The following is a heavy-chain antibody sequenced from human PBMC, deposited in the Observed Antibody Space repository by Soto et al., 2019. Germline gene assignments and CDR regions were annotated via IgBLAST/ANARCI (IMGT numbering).Heavy chain of an antibody. V-gene: IGHV3-15*01. CDR2: IKTTSDGGTI. CDR1: GFTFSTAW. D-gene: IGHD3-16*01. Sequence: PGGSLRLSCAASGFTFSTAWMTWVRQAPGRGLEWVARIKTTSDGGTIHYAAPVKGRFTISRDDSKDTLFLQMNSLKIEDTALYYCIREPYDSTWGQGTLVTVSS. J-gene: IGHJ5*02. CDR3: IREPYDST.